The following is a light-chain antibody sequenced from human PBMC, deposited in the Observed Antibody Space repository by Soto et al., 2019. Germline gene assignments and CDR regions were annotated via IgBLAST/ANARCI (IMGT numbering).Light chain of an antibody. CDR2: IAS. CDR3: QQSYSTPDT. J-gene: IGKJ2*01. V-gene: IGKV1-39*01. CDR1: QSISSH. Sequence: DIQMTQSPPSLSASVGDRVTITCRASQSISSHLNWYQQRPGKAPNLLIYIASNLQTGIPSRFSGSGSGTDFTLAISSLQPEDFATYYCQQSYSTPDTFGQGTKVEIK.